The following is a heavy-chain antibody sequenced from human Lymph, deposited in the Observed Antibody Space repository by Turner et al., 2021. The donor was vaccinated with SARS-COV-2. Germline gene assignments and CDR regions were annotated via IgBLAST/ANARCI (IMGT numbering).Heavy chain of an antibody. CDR1: GYTPTELS. CDR2: FDPADGNT. D-gene: IGHD6-19*01. V-gene: IGHV1-24*01. CDR3: ATVRSSGWPHYCYYTRDA. Sequence: QVQRELTGAEVQNPGAPVTVSCKVSGYTPTELSMHWVRQAPGKGLECMGGFDPADGNTTFAQKFQDRVTMTEDTSTDTANMELSRLISENTAGYYCATVRSSGWPHYCYYTRDAWGQGTMVTVSS. J-gene: IGHJ6*02.